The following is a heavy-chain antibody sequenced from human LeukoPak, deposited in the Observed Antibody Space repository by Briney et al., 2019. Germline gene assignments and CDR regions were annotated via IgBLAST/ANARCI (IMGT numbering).Heavy chain of an antibody. CDR3: ARGGRDGYTEDL. Sequence: ASVKVSCKASGYTFTGYDINWVRQATGQGLEWMGWMNPNSGNTGYAQKFQGRVTITRNTSISTAYMELSSLRSEDTAVYYCARGGRDGYTEDLWGRGTLVTVSS. D-gene: IGHD5-24*01. J-gene: IGHJ2*01. V-gene: IGHV1-8*03. CDR2: MNPNSGNT. CDR1: GYTFTGYD.